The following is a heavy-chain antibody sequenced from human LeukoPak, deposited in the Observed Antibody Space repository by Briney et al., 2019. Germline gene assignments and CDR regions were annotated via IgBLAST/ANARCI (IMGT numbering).Heavy chain of an antibody. CDR3: ARDWAHGAFDI. CDR2: ISSSGSYI. CDR1: RFTFSSYS. V-gene: IGHV3-21*01. D-gene: IGHD7-27*01. J-gene: IGHJ3*02. Sequence: GGSLRLSCAASRFTFSSYSMNWVRQAPGKGLEWVSSISSSGSYIYYADSVKGRFTISRDNAKNSLYLQMNSLRAEDTAVYYCARDWAHGAFDIWGQGTMVTVSS.